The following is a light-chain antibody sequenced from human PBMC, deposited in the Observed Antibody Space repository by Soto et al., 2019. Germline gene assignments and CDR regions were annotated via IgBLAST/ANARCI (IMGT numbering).Light chain of an antibody. V-gene: IGKV1-33*01. CDR2: DAS. CDR1: QDISNY. CDR3: QQYDNLPLFT. J-gene: IGKJ3*01. Sequence: DIQMTQSPSSLSASVGDRVTITCQASQDISNYLNWYQQKPGKAPKLLIYDASNLETGFPSRFSGSGSGTDFTFTISILQPEDIATYYCQQYDNLPLFTFGPGTKVDIK.